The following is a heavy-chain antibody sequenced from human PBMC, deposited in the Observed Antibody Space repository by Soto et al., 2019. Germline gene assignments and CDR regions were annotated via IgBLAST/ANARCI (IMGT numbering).Heavy chain of an antibody. V-gene: IGHV4-39*01. CDR1: GATISSSSYY. CDR2: LYYSGSS. Sequence: SETLSLTCTVSGATISSSSYYWGWIRQPPGKGLECIGYLYYSGSSYYNPSLKSRITISVDRSKNQFSLKVSSVTAADTAVYYCARGDYDVLSGYLSPGDFWGQGTLVTVSS. D-gene: IGHD3-3*01. J-gene: IGHJ4*02. CDR3: ARGDYDVLSGYLSPGDF.